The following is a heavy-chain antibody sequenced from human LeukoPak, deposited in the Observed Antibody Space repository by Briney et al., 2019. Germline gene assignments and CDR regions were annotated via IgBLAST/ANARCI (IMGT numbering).Heavy chain of an antibody. CDR2: INHSGST. J-gene: IGHJ4*02. D-gene: IGHD2-8*01. CDR1: GGSFSGYY. V-gene: IGHV4-34*01. CDR3: AREGGIVLMVYAI. Sequence: NPSETLSLTCAVYGGSFSGYYWSWIRQPPGKGLEWIGEINHSGSTNYNPSLKSRVTISVDTSKNQFSLKLSSVTAADTAVYYCAREGGIVLMVYAIWGQGTLVTVFS.